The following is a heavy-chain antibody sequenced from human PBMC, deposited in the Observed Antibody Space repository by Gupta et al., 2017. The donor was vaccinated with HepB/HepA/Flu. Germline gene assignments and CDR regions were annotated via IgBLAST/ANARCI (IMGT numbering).Heavy chain of an antibody. J-gene: IGHJ6*02. D-gene: IGHD2-21*01. CDR2: IKSKTEGGTT. CDR1: GFTFSTAW. V-gene: IGHV3-15*01. CDR3: TTDLSPRVPVPYVVYGMDV. Sequence: EVQLVESGGGLVKPGGSLRLSCAASGFTFSTAWMSWVRQAPGKGLEWVGRIKSKTEGGTTDYAAPVKGRFTISRDDSKNTLYLQMNSLKTEDTAVYYCTTDLSPRVPVPYVVYGMDVWVQGTTVTVSS.